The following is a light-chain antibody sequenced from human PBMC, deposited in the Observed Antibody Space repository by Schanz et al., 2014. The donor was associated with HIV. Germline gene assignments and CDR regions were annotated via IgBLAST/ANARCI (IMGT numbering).Light chain of an antibody. CDR1: QSVSSN. J-gene: IGKJ2*01. V-gene: IGKV3-11*01. CDR3: QQRKSWPPYT. CDR2: RAS. Sequence: EIVLTQSPGTLSLSPGEGATLSCRASQSVSSNLAWYQQKPGQAPRLLIYRASTRATGIPDRFSGSGSGTDYTLTISGLEPEDFAVYYCQQRKSWPPYTFGQGTRLEIK.